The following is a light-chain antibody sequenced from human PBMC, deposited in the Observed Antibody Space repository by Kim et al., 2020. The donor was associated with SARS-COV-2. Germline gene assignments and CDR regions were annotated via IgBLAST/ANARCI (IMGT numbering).Light chain of an antibody. J-gene: IGLJ3*02. V-gene: IGLV10-54*04. CDR3: SAWDTSLNVVL. Sequence: QTDTLTDTGSNRGSDNHGAICVQQDPGLPTKVLSYRNNDRPSGFSVRFYPSRAGNRASLTIIGLQSEDEADYYCSAWDTSLNVVLFGAGTQLTVL. CDR1: NRGSDNHG. CDR2: RNN.